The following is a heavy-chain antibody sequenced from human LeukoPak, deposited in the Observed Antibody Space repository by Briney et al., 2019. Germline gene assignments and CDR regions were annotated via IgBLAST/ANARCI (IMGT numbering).Heavy chain of an antibody. CDR3: ARKGSTSRTGENYFDY. V-gene: IGHV3-20*04. Sequence: GGSLRLSCAASGFTSDDYGMSWVRQAPGKGLEWVSGINWNGGSTGYADSVKGRFTISRDNAKNSLYLQMNSLRAEDTALYYCARKGSTSRTGENYFDYWGQGTLVTVSS. CDR1: GFTSDDYG. CDR2: INWNGGST. D-gene: IGHD2-2*01. J-gene: IGHJ4*02.